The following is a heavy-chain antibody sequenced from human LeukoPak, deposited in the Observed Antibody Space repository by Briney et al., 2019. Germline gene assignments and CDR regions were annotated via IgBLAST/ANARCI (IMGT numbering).Heavy chain of an antibody. J-gene: IGHJ4*02. Sequence: GASVKVSCKASGGTFSSYAISWVRQAPGQGLEWMGGIISIFGTANYAQKFQGRVTITADEFTSTAYMELSSLRSEDTAVYYCAGGALSSSGWYVNYWGQGTLVTVSS. CDR1: GGTFSSYA. D-gene: IGHD6-19*01. CDR2: IISIFGTA. CDR3: AGGALSSSGWYVNY. V-gene: IGHV1-69*01.